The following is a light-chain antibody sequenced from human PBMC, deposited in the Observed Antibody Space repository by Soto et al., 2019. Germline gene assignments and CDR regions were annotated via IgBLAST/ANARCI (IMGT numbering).Light chain of an antibody. CDR1: QSISSW. V-gene: IGKV1-5*03. CDR2: KAS. Sequence: DIQMTQSPSTLSASVGDRVTITCRASQSISSWLAWYQQKPGKAPKLLIYKASTLQSGVPSRFRGSGSGTEFTLAISSLQPDDSATYYCQQYNDNWTFGQGTKVEIK. CDR3: QQYNDNWT. J-gene: IGKJ1*01.